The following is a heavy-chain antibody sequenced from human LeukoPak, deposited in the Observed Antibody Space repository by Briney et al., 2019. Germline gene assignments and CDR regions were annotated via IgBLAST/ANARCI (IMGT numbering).Heavy chain of an antibody. Sequence: SETLSLTCTVSGSSISSYYWSWIRQPPGKGLEWIGYIFYSGSTNYNPSLKSRVTISVDTSKNQFSLKLSSVTAADTAVYYCARGQGVGSSWYTYYYYYMDVWGKGTTVTVSS. CDR3: ARGQGVGSSWYTYYYYYMDV. V-gene: IGHV4-59*12. CDR2: IFYSGST. CDR1: GSSISSYY. D-gene: IGHD6-13*01. J-gene: IGHJ6*03.